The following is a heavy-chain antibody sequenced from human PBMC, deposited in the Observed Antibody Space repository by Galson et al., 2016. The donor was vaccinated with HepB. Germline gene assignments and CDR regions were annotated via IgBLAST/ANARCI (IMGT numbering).Heavy chain of an antibody. CDR3: ARDPSVRLLRPFDF. J-gene: IGHJ2*01. Sequence: SVKVSCKASGYSFTTYTMNWVRQAPGQGLEWMGWINTNTGTPTYAQGFTGRFVFSLDTSVSTAYLEISSLKAEDTGVYYCARDPSVRLLRPFDFWGRGTLVTVSS. CDR1: GYSFTTYT. D-gene: IGHD6-25*01. V-gene: IGHV7-4-1*02. CDR2: INTNTGTP.